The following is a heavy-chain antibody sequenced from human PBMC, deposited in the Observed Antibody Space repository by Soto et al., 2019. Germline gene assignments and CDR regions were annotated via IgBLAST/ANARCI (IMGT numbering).Heavy chain of an antibody. V-gene: IGHV3-23*01. CDR2: VNPSASNT. CDR1: GFPFKTYS. D-gene: IGHD3-22*01. J-gene: IGHJ4*02. CDR3: AKGTNYYGIFDY. Sequence: PGGSLRLSCVASGFPFKTYSMSWVRQAPGKGLGWVSTVNPSASNTYYPDSMKGRFTISRDNSKDTLYLQMDSLRADDTAVYYCAKGTNYYGIFDYWGRGTLVTSPQ.